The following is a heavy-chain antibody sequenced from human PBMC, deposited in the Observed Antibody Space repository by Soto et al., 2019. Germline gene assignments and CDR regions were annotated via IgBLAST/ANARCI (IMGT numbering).Heavy chain of an antibody. D-gene: IGHD3-22*01. J-gene: IGHJ5*02. V-gene: IGHV4-34*01. Sequence: TLSLTCAVYGGSFSGYYWSWIRQPPGKGLEWIGEINHSGSTNYNPSLKSRVTISVDTSKNQFSLKLSSVTAADTAVYYCAREGYDSSGYSSGDNWFDPWGQGTLVTVSS. CDR2: INHSGST. CDR3: AREGYDSSGYSSGDNWFDP. CDR1: GGSFSGYY.